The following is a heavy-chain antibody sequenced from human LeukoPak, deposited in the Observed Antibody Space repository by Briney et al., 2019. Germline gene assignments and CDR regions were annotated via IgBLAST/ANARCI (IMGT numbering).Heavy chain of an antibody. CDR2: ISSSSSYI. V-gene: IGHV3-21*01. CDR3: ARYSGYDHRSSDGMDV. Sequence: PGGSLRLSCAASGFTFSSYSMNWVRQAPGEGREWVSSISSSSSYIYYADSVKGRFTISRDNAKNSLYLQMNSLRAEDTAAYYCARYSGYDHRSSDGMDVWGQGTTVTVSS. D-gene: IGHD5-12*01. CDR1: GFTFSSYS. J-gene: IGHJ6*02.